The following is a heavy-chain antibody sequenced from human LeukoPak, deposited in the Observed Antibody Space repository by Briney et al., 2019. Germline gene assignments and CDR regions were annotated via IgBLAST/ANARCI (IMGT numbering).Heavy chain of an antibody. V-gene: IGHV4-39*01. J-gene: IGHJ4*02. Sequence: SETLSLTCTVSGGSISSSSYYWAWVRQPPGEGLEWIGSTHHSGSTYYNPSLKSRVTISVDTSKNQFSLSLRSVIAADTAVYYCVRPDYSTSSHYYGPFDYWGQGTLVTVSS. CDR2: THHSGST. D-gene: IGHD2/OR15-2a*01. CDR1: GGSISSSSYY. CDR3: VRPDYSTSSHYYGPFDY.